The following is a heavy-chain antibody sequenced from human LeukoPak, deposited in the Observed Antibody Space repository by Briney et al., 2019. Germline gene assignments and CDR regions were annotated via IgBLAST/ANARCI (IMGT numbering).Heavy chain of an antibody. J-gene: IGHJ4*02. V-gene: IGHV1-2*04. D-gene: IGHD3-22*01. Sequence: GASVKVSCKASGYTFTGYYMHWVRQAPGQGLEWMGWINPNSGGTNYAQKFQGWVTMTRDTSISTAYMELSRLRSDDTAVYYCARDFGRSAIITLDYWGQGTLVTVSS. CDR2: INPNSGGT. CDR3: ARDFGRSAIITLDY. CDR1: GYTFTGYY.